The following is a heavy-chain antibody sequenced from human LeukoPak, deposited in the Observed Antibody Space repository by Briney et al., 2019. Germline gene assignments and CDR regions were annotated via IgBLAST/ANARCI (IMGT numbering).Heavy chain of an antibody. CDR2: IWYDGGNK. D-gene: IGHD1-26*01. Sequence: PGRSLRLSCAVSGFTFSRYGMHWVRQAPGKGLEWVAVIWYDGGNKYYLDSVKGRFTISRDNAKNTLFLQMNSLRDEDTAVYYCARRIGGAYNFDYWGQGTLVTVSS. CDR3: ARRIGGAYNFDY. V-gene: IGHV3-33*01. CDR1: GFTFSRYG. J-gene: IGHJ4*02.